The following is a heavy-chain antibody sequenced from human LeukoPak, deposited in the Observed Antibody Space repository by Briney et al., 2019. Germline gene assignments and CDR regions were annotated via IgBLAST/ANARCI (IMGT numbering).Heavy chain of an antibody. CDR1: GGSFSGYY. CDR3: ARGLRYCSGGTCKYYLDY. J-gene: IGHJ4*02. V-gene: IGHV4-34*01. CDR2: VNHSGST. Sequence: PSETLSLTCAVYGGSFSGYYWSWIRQPPGKGLEWIGEVNHSGSTNYNPSLKSRVTISVDTSKTQFSLKLSSVTAADTAVFHCARGLRYCSGGTCKYYLDYWGQGTLVTVSS. D-gene: IGHD2-15*01.